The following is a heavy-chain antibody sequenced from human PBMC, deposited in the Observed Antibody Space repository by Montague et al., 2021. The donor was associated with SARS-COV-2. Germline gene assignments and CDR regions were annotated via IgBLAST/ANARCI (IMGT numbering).Heavy chain of an antibody. CDR1: GDSVSSNSVS. D-gene: IGHD3-10*01. V-gene: IGHV6-1*01. CDR2: TYYRSKWSN. J-gene: IGHJ4*02. CDR3: TRAVRRVQDY. Sequence: CAISGDSVSSNSVSWNWIRQSPSRGLEWLGRTYYRSKWSNEYALSVKSRITITPDTSKNQLSLQLTSVTPEDTAVYYCTRAVRRVQDYWGQGSLVTVST.